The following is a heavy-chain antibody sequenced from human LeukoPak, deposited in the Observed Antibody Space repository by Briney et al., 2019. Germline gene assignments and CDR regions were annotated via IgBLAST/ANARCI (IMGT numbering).Heavy chain of an antibody. J-gene: IGHJ5*02. CDR1: GGSFSGYY. Sequence: KSSETLPLTCAVYGGSFSGYYWSWIRQPPGKGLEWIGEINHSGSTNYNPSLKSRVTISVDTSKNQFSLKLSSVTAADTAVYYCARVPPASYCSSTSCRIGSWFDPWGQGTLVTVSS. CDR3: ARVPPASYCSSTSCRIGSWFDP. CDR2: INHSGST. D-gene: IGHD2-2*01. V-gene: IGHV4-34*01.